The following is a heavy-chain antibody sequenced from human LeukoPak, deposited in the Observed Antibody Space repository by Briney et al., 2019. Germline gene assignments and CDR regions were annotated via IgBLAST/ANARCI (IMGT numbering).Heavy chain of an antibody. D-gene: IGHD3-22*01. J-gene: IGHJ1*01. V-gene: IGHV1-2*02. CDR2: INPNSGGT. CDR3: ARGYYDSSDFEYLQH. CDR1: GYTFTGYY. Sequence: ASVKVSCKASGYTFTGYYMHWVRQAPGQGLEWMGWINPNSGGTNYAQKFQGRVTMTRDTSIITVYMELSRLRSDDTAVFYCARGYYDSSDFEYLQHWGQGTLVTVSS.